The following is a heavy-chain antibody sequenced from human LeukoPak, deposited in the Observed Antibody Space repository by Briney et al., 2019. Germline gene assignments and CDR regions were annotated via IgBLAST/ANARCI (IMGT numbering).Heavy chain of an antibody. D-gene: IGHD3-10*01. CDR1: GFTFSNAW. CDR3: TLLWFGDSAYYYYGMDV. Sequence: GGSLRLSCAASGFTFSNAWMSWVRQAPGKGLEWVGRIKSKTDGGTTDYAAPVKGRFTISRDDSKNTLYLHMNSLKTEDTAVYYCTLLWFGDSAYYYYGMDVWGKGTTVTVSS. CDR2: IKSKTDGGTT. J-gene: IGHJ6*04. V-gene: IGHV3-15*01.